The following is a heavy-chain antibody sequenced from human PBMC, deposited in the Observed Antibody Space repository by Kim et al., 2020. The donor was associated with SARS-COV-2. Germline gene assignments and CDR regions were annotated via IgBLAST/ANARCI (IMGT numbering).Heavy chain of an antibody. CDR2: ISYDGSNK. J-gene: IGHJ3*02. D-gene: IGHD3-10*02. V-gene: IGHV3-33*05. CDR3: ANVRGELSMGDAFDI. Sequence: GGSLRLSCAASGFTFSSYGMHWVRQAPGKGLEWVAVISYDGSNKYYADSVKGRFTISRDNSKNTLYLQMNSLRAEDTAVYYCANVRGELSMGDAFDILGQGTMVTVSS. CDR1: GFTFSSYG.